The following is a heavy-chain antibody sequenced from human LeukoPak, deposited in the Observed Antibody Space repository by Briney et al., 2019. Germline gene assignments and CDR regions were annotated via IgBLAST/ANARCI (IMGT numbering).Heavy chain of an antibody. CDR3: AKPYYYDSSGYPYDAFDI. D-gene: IGHD3-22*01. V-gene: IGHV3-48*03. Sequence: GGSLRLSCAASGFTFSSYEMNWVRQAPGKGLEWVSYISSSGSTIYYADSVKGRFTISRDNAKNSLYLQMNSLRAEDTAVYYCAKPYYYDSSGYPYDAFDIWDQGTMVTVSS. CDR2: ISSSGSTI. J-gene: IGHJ3*02. CDR1: GFTFSSYE.